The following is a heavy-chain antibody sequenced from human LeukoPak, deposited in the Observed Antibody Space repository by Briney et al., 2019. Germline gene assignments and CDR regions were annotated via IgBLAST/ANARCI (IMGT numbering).Heavy chain of an antibody. V-gene: IGHV4-34*01. CDR3: ARVYCSGGSCYPLFDY. CDR2: INHSGST. D-gene: IGHD2-15*01. CDR1: GGSFSGYY. Sequence: SETLSLTCAVYGGSFSGYYWSWIRQPPGKGLEWIGEINHSGSTNSDPSLKSRVTISVDTSKNQFSLKLSSVTAADTAVYYCARVYCSGGSCYPLFDYWGQGTLVTVSS. J-gene: IGHJ4*02.